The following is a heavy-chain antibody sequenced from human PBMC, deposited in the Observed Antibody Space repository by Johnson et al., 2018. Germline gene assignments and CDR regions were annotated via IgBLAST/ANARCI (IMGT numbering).Heavy chain of an antibody. CDR1: GFTFDDYT. V-gene: IGHV3-43*01. Sequence: VQLVQSGGVVVQPGGSLRLSCAASGFTFDDYTMHWVRQAPGKGLEWVSLISWDGGSTYYADSVKGRFAIPRDNSKNSLYLQMNSLRTEDTALYYCAKGPYSSSNYYYYYGMDVWGQGTTVTVSS. CDR3: AKGPYSSSNYYYYYGMDV. J-gene: IGHJ6*02. CDR2: ISWDGGST. D-gene: IGHD6-6*01.